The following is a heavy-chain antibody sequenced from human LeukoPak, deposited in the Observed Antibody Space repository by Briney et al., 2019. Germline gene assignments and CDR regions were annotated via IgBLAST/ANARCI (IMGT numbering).Heavy chain of an antibody. CDR1: GGSFSGYY. CDR3: ARGIAARYYYYYYMDV. D-gene: IGHD6-6*01. Sequence: PSETLSLTCAVYGGSFSGYYWSWIRQPPGRGLEWIGEINHSGSTNYNPSLKSRVTISVDTSKNQFSLKLSSVTAADTAVYYCARGIAARYYYYYYMDVWGKGTTVTVSS. CDR2: INHSGST. J-gene: IGHJ6*03. V-gene: IGHV4-34*01.